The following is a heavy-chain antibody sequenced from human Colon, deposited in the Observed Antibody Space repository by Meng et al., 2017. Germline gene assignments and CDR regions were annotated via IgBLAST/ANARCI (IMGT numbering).Heavy chain of an antibody. CDR1: GGSFSNNV. CDR2: FIPILNRA. J-gene: IGHJ4*02. CDR3: ASTTLTTGGLDN. Sequence: QAQLVQSGPEVKNPGSSVKVSCKASGGSFSNNVTHWVRQAPGQGLEWMGRFIPILNRADSAQKFHGRVTFSVDTSTHTAYMELGGLTSEDTAFYYCASTTLTTGGLDNWGQGTLVTVSS. D-gene: IGHD4-11*01. V-gene: IGHV1-69*04.